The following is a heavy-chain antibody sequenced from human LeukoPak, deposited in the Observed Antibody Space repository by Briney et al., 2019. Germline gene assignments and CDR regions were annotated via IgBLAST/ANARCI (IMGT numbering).Heavy chain of an antibody. J-gene: IGHJ3*02. CDR2: INHSGSS. CDR3: ARGGTGTYPLDAFDI. CDR1: GGSFSDYY. V-gene: IGHV4-34*01. Sequence: SETLSLTCAVYGGSFSDYYWSWIRQPPGKGLEWIGEINHSGSSNYNPSLKSRVTISVDTSKIQFSLKMTSVTAADTAVYYCARGGTGTYPLDAFDIWGQGTKVTVSS. D-gene: IGHD1-26*01.